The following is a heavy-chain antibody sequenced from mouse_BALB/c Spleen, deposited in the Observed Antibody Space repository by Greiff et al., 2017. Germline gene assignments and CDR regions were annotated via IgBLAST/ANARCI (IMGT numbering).Heavy chain of an antibody. CDR1: GFTFSSFG. CDR2: ISSGSSTI. CDR3: ARFTTANAMDY. V-gene: IGHV5-17*02. D-gene: IGHD1-2*01. Sequence: EVQVVESGGGLVQPGGSRKLSCAASGFTFSSFGMHWVRQAPEKGLEWVAYISSGSSTIYYADTVKGRFTISRDNPKNTLFLQMTSLRSEDTAMYYCARFTTANAMDYWGQGTSVTVSS. J-gene: IGHJ4*01.